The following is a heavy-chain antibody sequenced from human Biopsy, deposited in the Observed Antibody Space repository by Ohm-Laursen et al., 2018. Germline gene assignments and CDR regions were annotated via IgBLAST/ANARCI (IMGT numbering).Heavy chain of an antibody. CDR3: ARGRLRAVARFDY. J-gene: IGHJ4*02. Sequence: SETLSLTCAVYGGSFSGYYWSWIRQPPGKGLEWIGEINHSGSTNYNPSLKSRVTISVDTPKNQFPLKLSSVTAADTAVYYCARGRLRAVARFDYWGQGTLVTVSS. D-gene: IGHD6-19*01. CDR1: GGSFSGYY. CDR2: INHSGST. V-gene: IGHV4-34*01.